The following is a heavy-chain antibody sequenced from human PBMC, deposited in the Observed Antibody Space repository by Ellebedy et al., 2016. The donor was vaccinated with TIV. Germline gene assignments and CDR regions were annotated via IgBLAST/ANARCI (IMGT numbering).Heavy chain of an antibody. Sequence: SVKVSCXASGGTFSSYAISWVRQAPGQGLEWMGGIIPIFGTANYAQKFQGRVTITADESTSTAYMELSSLRSEDTAVYYCARSDCSSTSCYSYYYYYYMDVWGKGTTVTVSS. J-gene: IGHJ6*03. CDR1: GGTFSSYA. CDR2: IIPIFGTA. V-gene: IGHV1-69*13. D-gene: IGHD2-2*01. CDR3: ARSDCSSTSCYSYYYYYYMDV.